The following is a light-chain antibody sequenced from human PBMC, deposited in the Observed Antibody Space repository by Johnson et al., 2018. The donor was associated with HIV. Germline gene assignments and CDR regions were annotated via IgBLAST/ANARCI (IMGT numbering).Light chain of an antibody. CDR2: ENN. Sequence: SVLTQPPSVSAAPGQKVTISCSGSSSNIGNNFVSWYQQLPGTAPKLLIYENNKRPSGIPDRFSGSKSGTSATLGITGLQTGDEADYSFGTCDSSLSAYVCGPGTKVTVL. V-gene: IGLV1-51*02. CDR3: GTCDSSLSAYV. CDR1: SSNIGNNF. J-gene: IGLJ1*01.